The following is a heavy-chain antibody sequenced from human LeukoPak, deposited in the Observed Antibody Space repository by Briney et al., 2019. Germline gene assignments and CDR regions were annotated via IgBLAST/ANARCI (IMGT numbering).Heavy chain of an antibody. J-gene: IGHJ6*03. CDR1: GFTFDDYG. Sequence: GGSLRLSCAASGFTFDDYGMSWVRQAPGKGLEWVSGINWNGGSTGYADSVKGRFTISRDNAKNSLYLQMNSLRAEDTALYYCARSRGYSGYDWINGYYMDVWGKGTTVTVSS. CDR2: INWNGGST. V-gene: IGHV3-20*04. CDR3: ARSRGYSGYDWINGYYMDV. D-gene: IGHD5-12*01.